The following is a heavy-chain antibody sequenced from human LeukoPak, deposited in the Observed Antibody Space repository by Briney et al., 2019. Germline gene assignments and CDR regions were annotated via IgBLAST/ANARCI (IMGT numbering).Heavy chain of an antibody. CDR2: ISDSGDT. CDR3: ARVKLSASGAFDI. J-gene: IGHJ3*02. V-gene: IGHV4-39*07. D-gene: IGHD6-25*01. CDR1: GGSIRYSTYY. Sequence: SETLSLTCTVSGGSIRYSTYYWGWVRQPPWKGLEYIGSISDSGDTYYNPSLKGRVTISVDTSENQFSLRLNSVTAADTGVYYCARVKLSASGAFDIWGQGKMVTVSS.